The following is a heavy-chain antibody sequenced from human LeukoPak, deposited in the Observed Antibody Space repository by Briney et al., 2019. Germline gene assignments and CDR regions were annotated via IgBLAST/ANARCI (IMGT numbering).Heavy chain of an antibody. J-gene: IGHJ6*03. CDR3: ARVGYSSSWYTRNYYYYYYMDV. V-gene: IGHV3-33*01. Sequence: GGSLRLSCAASGFTFSSYGMHWVRQAPGKGLEWVAVIWYDGSKKYYADPVKGRFTISRDNSKNTLCLQMNSLRADDTAVYYCARVGYSSSWYTRNYYYYYYMDVWGKGTTVTVSS. CDR1: GFTFSSYG. D-gene: IGHD6-13*01. CDR2: IWYDGSKK.